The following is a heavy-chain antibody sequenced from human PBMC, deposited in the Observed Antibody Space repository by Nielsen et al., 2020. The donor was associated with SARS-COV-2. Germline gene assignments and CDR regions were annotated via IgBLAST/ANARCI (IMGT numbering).Heavy chain of an antibody. D-gene: IGHD3-3*01. J-gene: IGHJ4*02. V-gene: IGHV4-31*03. CDR2: IYYSGST. Sequence: LRLSCTVSGGSISSGGYYWSWIRQHPGKGLEWIGYIYYSGSTYYNPSLKSRVTISVDTSKNQFSLKLSSVTAADTAVYYCARAARITIFGVVTHFDYWGQGTLVTVSS. CDR1: GGSISSGGYY. CDR3: ARAARITIFGVVTHFDY.